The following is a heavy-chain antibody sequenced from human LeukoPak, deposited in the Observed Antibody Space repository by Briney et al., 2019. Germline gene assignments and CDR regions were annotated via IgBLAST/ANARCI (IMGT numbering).Heavy chain of an antibody. V-gene: IGHV4-38-2*02. Sequence: SETLSLTCTVSGYSISSGYYWGWIRQPPGKGLEWIGSIYHSGSTYYNPSLKSRVTISVDTSKNQFSLKLSSVTAADTAVYYCARVNWNSGPSVDVDFDYWGQGTLVTVSS. CDR3: ARVNWNSGPSVDVDFDY. J-gene: IGHJ4*02. CDR1: GYSISSGYY. D-gene: IGHD1-7*01. CDR2: IYHSGST.